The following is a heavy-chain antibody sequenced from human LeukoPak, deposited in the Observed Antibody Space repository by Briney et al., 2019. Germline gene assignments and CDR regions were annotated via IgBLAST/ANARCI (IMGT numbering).Heavy chain of an antibody. D-gene: IGHD1-1*01. CDR2: IGSSGSTI. CDR1: GFTFSDYE. Sequence: GGSLRLSCAASGFTFSDYEMNWVRQAPGKGLEWVSYIGSSGSTIHYADSVKGRFTISRDNAKSSLYLQMNSLRAEDTAVYYCARGWTIAKWGQGTLATVYS. CDR3: ARGWTIAK. J-gene: IGHJ4*02. V-gene: IGHV3-48*03.